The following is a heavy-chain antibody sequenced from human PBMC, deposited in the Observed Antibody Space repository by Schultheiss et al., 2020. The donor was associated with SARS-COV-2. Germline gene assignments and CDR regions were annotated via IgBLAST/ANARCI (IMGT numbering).Heavy chain of an antibody. CDR2: INHSGST. CDR1: GGSISSGSYY. CDR3: ARHVGQNLDLPKYYFDY. D-gene: IGHD3/OR15-3a*01. J-gene: IGHJ4*02. V-gene: IGHV4-39*01. Sequence: ESLKISCTVSGGSISSGSYYWGWIRQPPGKGLEWIGEINHSGSTDYSPSLKSRVTVSVDTSKNQFSLKLTSVTAADTAVYYCARHVGQNLDLPKYYFDYWGQGRLVTVSS.